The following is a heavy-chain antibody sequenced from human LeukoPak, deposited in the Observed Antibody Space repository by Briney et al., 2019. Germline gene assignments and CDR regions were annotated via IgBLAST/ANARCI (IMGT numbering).Heavy chain of an antibody. J-gene: IGHJ4*02. V-gene: IGHV1-2*02. CDR1: GYTFTGYY. CDR3: ARDATRNRNYCGGDCYSSY. CDR2: INPNSGGT. Sequence: ASVKVSCKASGYTFTGYYMHWVRQAPGQGLEWMGWINPNSGGTNYAQKFQGRVTMTRDTSISTAYMELSRLRSDGTAVYYCARDATRNRNYCGGDCYSSYWGQGTLVTVSS. D-gene: IGHD2-21*02.